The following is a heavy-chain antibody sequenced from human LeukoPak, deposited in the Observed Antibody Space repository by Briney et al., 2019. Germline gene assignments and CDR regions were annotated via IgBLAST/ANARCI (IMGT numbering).Heavy chain of an antibody. V-gene: IGHV3-30-3*01. CDR1: GFTFSRYA. D-gene: IGHD3-10*01. J-gene: IGHJ5*02. CDR2: ISYDGSNK. CDR3: ARDPRYGSGQTWFDP. Sequence: GRSLRLSCAASGFTFSRYAMHWVRQAPGKGLEWVAVISYDGSNKYYADSVKGRFTISRDSSKNTLYLQMNSLRAEDTAVYYCARDPRYGSGQTWFDPWGQGTLVTVSS.